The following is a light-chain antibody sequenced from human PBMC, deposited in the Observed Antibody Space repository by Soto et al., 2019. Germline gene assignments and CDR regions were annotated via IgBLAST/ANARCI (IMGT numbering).Light chain of an antibody. CDR1: SSNSGSDF. CDR2: RNN. Sequence: QPVLTQPPSASATPGQRVTISRSGSSSNSGSDFVFWYQQLPGTAPKLLIYRNNQRPSGVPDRFSGSKSGTSASLAISGLRSEDEADYYCAAWDHSLSGWMIGGGTKLTVL. CDR3: AAWDHSLSGWM. V-gene: IGLV1-47*01. J-gene: IGLJ3*02.